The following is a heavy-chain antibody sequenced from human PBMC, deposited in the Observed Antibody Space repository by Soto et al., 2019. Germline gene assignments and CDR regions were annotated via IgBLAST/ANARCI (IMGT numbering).Heavy chain of an antibody. CDR1: GITFSSYA. Sequence: EVQLLESGGGLVQPGGSLRLSCTASGITFSSYAMTWVRQVPGKGLEWVSGVRGSSGGTYYADAVKGWFTISRDNSKNTLYLQMNSLRAEDTAIYYCAKDPNGDYVGAFDSWGQGALVTVSS. J-gene: IGHJ4*02. CDR3: AKDPNGDYVGAFDS. V-gene: IGHV3-23*01. D-gene: IGHD4-17*01. CDR2: VRGSSGGT.